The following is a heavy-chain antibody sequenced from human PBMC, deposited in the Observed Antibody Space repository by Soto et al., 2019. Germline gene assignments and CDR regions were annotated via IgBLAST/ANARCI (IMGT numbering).Heavy chain of an antibody. CDR2: ISAYNGKT. CDR3: ATLYGCSGY. CDR1: GSPFTSYG. Sequence: DSVQVSCKASGSPFTSYGISWVRQPPGQENEWMGWISAYNGKTNYAQKLQGRVTMTTDTSTSTAYMELRRLRCDDTDVNYLATLYGCSGYWGQGTLGTVSS. V-gene: IGHV1-18*04. D-gene: IGHD3-3*01. J-gene: IGHJ4*02.